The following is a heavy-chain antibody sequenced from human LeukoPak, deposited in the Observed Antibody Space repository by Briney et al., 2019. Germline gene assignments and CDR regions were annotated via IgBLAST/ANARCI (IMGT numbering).Heavy chain of an antibody. D-gene: IGHD3-22*01. CDR2: ISSSGSTI. CDR3: ARRYGTYYYDSSGPGY. CDR1: GFTFSDYY. V-gene: IGHV3-11*01. J-gene: IGHJ4*02. Sequence: GGSLRLSCAASGFTFSDYYMSWIRQAPGKGLEWVSYISSSGSTIYYADSVKGRFTISRDNAKNSLYLQMNSLRAEDTAVYYCARRYGTYYYDSSGPGYWGQGTLVTVSS.